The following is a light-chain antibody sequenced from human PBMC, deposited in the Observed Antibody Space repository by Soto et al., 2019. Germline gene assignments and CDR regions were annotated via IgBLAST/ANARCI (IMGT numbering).Light chain of an antibody. CDR2: EVS. CDR1: SSDVGSYNL. Sequence: QSALTQPASVSGSPGQSITISCTGTSSDVGSYNLVSWYQQHPGKAPKLMIYEVSKRPSGVSNRFSGSKSGNTASLTISWVQDEEEAYYKSCTFRGASPAFG. J-gene: IGLJ1*01. V-gene: IGLV2-23*02. CDR3: CTFRGASPA.